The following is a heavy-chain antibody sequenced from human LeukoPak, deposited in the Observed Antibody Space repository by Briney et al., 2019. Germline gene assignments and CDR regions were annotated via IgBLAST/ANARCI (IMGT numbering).Heavy chain of an antibody. Sequence: GGSLRLSCAVSGFTFSTYWMDWVRQAPGKGLVWVSHINSDGRSTDYADSVKGRFAISRDNAENLLFLQMNGLRAEDTAVYYCARGRSITLLRGVAMSDGFDIWGQGAMVAVSS. CDR3: ARGRSITLLRGVAMSDGFDI. CDR1: GFTFSTYW. D-gene: IGHD3-10*01. CDR2: INSDGRST. V-gene: IGHV3-74*01. J-gene: IGHJ3*02.